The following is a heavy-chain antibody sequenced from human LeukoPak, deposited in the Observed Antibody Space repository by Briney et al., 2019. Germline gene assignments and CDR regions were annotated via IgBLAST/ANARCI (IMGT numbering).Heavy chain of an antibody. CDR2: ISSSSSYI. CDR3: AKDRNIVVVPAARYYMDV. D-gene: IGHD2-2*01. V-gene: IGHV3-21*04. Sequence: PGGSLRLSCAASGFTFSSYSMNWVRQAAGKGLEWVSSISSSSSYIYYADSVKGRFTISRDNAKNSLYLQMNSLRAEDTAVYYCAKDRNIVVVPAARYYMDVWGKGTTVTVSS. J-gene: IGHJ6*03. CDR1: GFTFSSYS.